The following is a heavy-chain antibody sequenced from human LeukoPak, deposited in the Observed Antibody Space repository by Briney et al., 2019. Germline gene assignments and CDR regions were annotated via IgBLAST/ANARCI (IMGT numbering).Heavy chain of an antibody. D-gene: IGHD6-19*01. V-gene: IGHV4-30-2*01. CDR3: ARDRGVYSSGWYYYYGMDV. J-gene: IGHJ6*02. CDR1: GGSISSGGYS. CDR2: IYHSGST. Sequence: SSQTLSLTCAVSGGSISSGGYSWSWIRQPPGKGLEWIGYIYHSGSTYYNPSLKSRVTISVDRSENQFSLKLSSVTAADTAVYYCARDRGVYSSGWYYYYGMDVWGQGTTVTVSS.